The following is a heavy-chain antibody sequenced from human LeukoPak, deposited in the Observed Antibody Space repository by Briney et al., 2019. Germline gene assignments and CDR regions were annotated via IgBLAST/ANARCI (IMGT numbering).Heavy chain of an antibody. J-gene: IGHJ4*02. CDR2: IRYGGSNK. CDR3: ANDIGSWLDGIKYY. Sequence: PGGSLRLSCAASGFTFSSFAVSSVRQAPGKGLEWGAFIRYGGSNKYYADSVNGRFTISRANTKNSRYLQMNSLRAEDTALYYCANDIGSWLDGIKYYWGQGTLAPVSS. D-gene: IGHD5-24*01. V-gene: IGHV3-30*02. CDR1: GFTFSSFA.